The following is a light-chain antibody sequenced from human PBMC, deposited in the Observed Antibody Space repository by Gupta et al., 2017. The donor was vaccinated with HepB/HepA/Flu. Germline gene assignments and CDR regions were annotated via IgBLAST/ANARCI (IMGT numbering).Light chain of an antibody. CDR1: DSNIVRNP. CDR2: GDD. V-gene: IGLV1-44*01. CDR3: ASEDDIRNGFV. Sequence: SVLTHPPSASGPPGQRVTISCSGSDSNIVRNPVRCYPTVPGPAPKLLIYGDDQRLSGVPDRFSASKSGTSATVVISGLHAEDAADYYCASEDDIRNGFVFGSGTKCTVL. J-gene: IGLJ1*01.